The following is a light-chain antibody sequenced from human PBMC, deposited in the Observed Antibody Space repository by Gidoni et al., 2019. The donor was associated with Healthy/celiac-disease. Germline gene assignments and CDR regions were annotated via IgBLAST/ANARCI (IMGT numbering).Light chain of an antibody. J-gene: IGKJ1*01. CDR2: GAS. CDR1: QSVRSN. Sequence: DIVLTHSLATLSVSPGERATLSCRASQSVRSNLAWYQQKPGQAPRLLIYGASTRATGIPARFSGSGSGTEFTLTISSLESEDFAVYYCQQYKNWPPWTFGEGTKVEIK. CDR3: QQYKNWPPWT. V-gene: IGKV3-15*01.